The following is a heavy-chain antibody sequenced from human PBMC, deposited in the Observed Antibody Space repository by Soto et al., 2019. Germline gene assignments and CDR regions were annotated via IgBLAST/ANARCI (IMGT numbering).Heavy chain of an antibody. CDR1: GGSISSSSYY. CDR3: ARSYGSGSYYKDYFDY. Sequence: QLQLQESGPGLVKTSETMSITCTVSGGSISSSSYYWGWIRQPPGKGLEWIGSIYYSGSTYYNPSLKSRVTISVDTSKNQFSLKPSSVTAADTAVYYCARSYGSGSYYKDYFDYWCQGTLVTVSS. J-gene: IGHJ4*02. CDR2: IYYSGST. V-gene: IGHV4-39*01. D-gene: IGHD3-10*01.